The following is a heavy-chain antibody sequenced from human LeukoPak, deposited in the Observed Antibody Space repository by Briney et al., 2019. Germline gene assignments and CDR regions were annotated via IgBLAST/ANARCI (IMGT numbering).Heavy chain of an antibody. CDR2: INPNSGGT. CDR3: ARGYGDFPTDAFDI. V-gene: IGHV1-2*02. CDR1: GYTFTGYY. Sequence: GASVKVSCKASGYTFTGYYMHWVRQAPGQGLEWMGWINPNSGGTNYAQKFQGRVTMTRDTSISTAYMELSSLRSEDTAVYYCARGYGDFPTDAFDIWGQGTMVTVSS. D-gene: IGHD4-17*01. J-gene: IGHJ3*02.